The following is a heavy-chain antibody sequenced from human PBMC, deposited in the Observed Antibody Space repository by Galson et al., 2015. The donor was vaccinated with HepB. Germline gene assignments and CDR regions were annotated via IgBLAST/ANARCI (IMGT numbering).Heavy chain of an antibody. J-gene: IGHJ4*02. D-gene: IGHD3-22*01. Sequence: SVKVSCKASGYTFTTYDITWVRQAPGQGLEWMGWIKVYNGITNYAQKFQGRVSMTTDTSTSTTYMELRSLRSGDTAMYYCARRDSSASSFDYWGQGTLVTVSS. CDR1: GYTFTTYD. CDR2: IKVYNGIT. CDR3: ARRDSSASSFDY. V-gene: IGHV1-18*01.